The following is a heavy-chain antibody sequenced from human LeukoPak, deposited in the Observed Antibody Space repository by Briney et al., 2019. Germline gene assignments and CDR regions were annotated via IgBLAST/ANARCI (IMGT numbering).Heavy chain of an antibody. CDR1: GYTFTSYG. CDR3: ARDRVAAGWFLQRDAFDI. J-gene: IGHJ3*02. D-gene: IGHD6-13*01. V-gene: IGHV1-18*01. Sequence: ASVKVSCKASGYTFTSYGISWVRQAPGQGLEWMGWISAYNGNTNYAQKLQGRVTLTTDTSTSTAYMELRSLRSDDTAVYYCARDRVAAGWFLQRDAFDIWGQGTMVTVSS. CDR2: ISAYNGNT.